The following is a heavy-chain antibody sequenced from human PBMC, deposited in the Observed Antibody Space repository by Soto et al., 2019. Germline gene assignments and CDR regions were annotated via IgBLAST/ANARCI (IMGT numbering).Heavy chain of an antibody. CDR2: IYHSGST. CDR3: ARDRYGDYDGMDV. V-gene: IGHV4-4*02. J-gene: IGHJ6*02. D-gene: IGHD4-17*01. Sequence: QVQLQESGPGLVKPSGTLSLTCAVSGDSISSSNWWSWVRQPPGKGLDWIGEIYHSGSTNYNPSLKGRVTMSVDKSKNQFSLILTSVTAADTAVYYCARDRYGDYDGMDVWGQGTTVTVSS. CDR1: GDSISSSNW.